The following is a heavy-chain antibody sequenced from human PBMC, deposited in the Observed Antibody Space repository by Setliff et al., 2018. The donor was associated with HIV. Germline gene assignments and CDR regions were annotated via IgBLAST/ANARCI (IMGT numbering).Heavy chain of an antibody. CDR3: ARSIPSSAHYYDSSGNGYFQH. J-gene: IGHJ1*01. CDR2: INPSGGST. CDR1: GYAFTSYY. Sequence: ASVKVSCKASGYAFTSYYMHWVRQAPGQGLEWMGIINPSGGSTSYAQKFQGRVTMTRDTSTSTVYMELSSLRSEDTAVYYCARSIPSSAHYYDSSGNGYFQHWGQGTLVTVSS. V-gene: IGHV1-46*01. D-gene: IGHD3-22*01.